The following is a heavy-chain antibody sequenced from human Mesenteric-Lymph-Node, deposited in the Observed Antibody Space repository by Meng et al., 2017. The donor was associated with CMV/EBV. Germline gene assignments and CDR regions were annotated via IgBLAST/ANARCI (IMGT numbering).Heavy chain of an antibody. V-gene: IGHV2-5*02. D-gene: IGHD2-15*01. CDR2: IYWDDDK. J-gene: IGHJ4*02. CDR3: AHKYCSGGSCSPFDY. CDR1: GFTLTTNGVG. Sequence: GFTLTTNGVGVGWIRQPPGKALEWLAVIYWDDDKRYSPSLTSRLTLTKDTSKNQVVLTMTNMDPVDTGAYYCAHKYCSGGSCSPFDYWGPGTLVTVSS.